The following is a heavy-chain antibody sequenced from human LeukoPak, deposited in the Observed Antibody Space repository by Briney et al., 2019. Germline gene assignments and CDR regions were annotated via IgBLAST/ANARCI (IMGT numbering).Heavy chain of an antibody. Sequence: GASVKVSCKASGYTFTSYGISWVRQAPGQGLEWMGWISAYNDNINHAQNLQGRVIMTTDTFTSTAYMELRSLRSDDTAVYYCARDGGYFDNWGQGTLVTVSS. CDR2: ISAYNDNI. CDR3: ARDGGYFDN. V-gene: IGHV1-18*04. J-gene: IGHJ4*02. CDR1: GYTFTSYG. D-gene: IGHD3-16*01.